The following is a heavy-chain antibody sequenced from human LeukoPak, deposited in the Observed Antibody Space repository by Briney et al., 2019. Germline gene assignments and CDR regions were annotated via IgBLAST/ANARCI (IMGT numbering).Heavy chain of an antibody. D-gene: IGHD3-10*01. CDR3: ARSGAGATGRSMVRGVPYYYYYYMDV. Sequence: PSETLSLTCTVSGGSISSSSYYWGWIRQPPGKGLEWIGSIYYSGSTYYNPSLKSRVTISVDTSKNQFSLKLSSVTAADTAVYYCARSGAGATGRSMVRGVPYYYYYYMDVWGKGTTVTISS. CDR2: IYYSGST. CDR1: GGSISSSSYY. J-gene: IGHJ6*03. V-gene: IGHV4-39*07.